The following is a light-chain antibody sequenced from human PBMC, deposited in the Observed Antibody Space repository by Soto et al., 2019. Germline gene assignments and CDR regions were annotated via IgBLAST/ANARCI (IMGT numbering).Light chain of an antibody. CDR3: QQYYSNPPWT. V-gene: IGKV4-1*01. CDR1: QSLLSNNKNY. CDR2: WAS. J-gene: IGKJ1*01. Sequence: DIVMTQSPDSLAVSLGERATINCKSSQSLLSNNKNYLAWYQQKPGQPPKLLMYWASTRESGVPDRFSGSGSGTDFTLTISSLQAEDVAVYYCQQYYSNPPWTFGQGTKVEIK.